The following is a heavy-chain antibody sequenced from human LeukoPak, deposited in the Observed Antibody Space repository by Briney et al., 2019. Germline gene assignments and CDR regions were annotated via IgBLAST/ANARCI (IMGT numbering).Heavy chain of an antibody. V-gene: IGHV1-69*04. CDR1: GGTFSSYA. CDR3: ARTGIGLKYFQH. D-gene: IGHD3-10*01. CDR2: IIPILGIA. Sequence: GASVKVSCKASGGTFSSYAISWVRQAPGQGLEWMGRIIPILGIANYAQKFQGRVTITADKSTSTAYMELSSLRSEDTAVYYCARTGIGLKYFQHWGQGTLVTVSS. J-gene: IGHJ1*01.